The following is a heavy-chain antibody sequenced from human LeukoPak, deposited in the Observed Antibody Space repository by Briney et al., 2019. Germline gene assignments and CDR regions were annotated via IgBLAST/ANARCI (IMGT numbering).Heavy chain of an antibody. V-gene: IGHV3-23*01. CDR2: ISGSYHGT. CDR3: WKTPVGCCLGSLWYHLDC. D-gene: IGHD3-10*01. Sequence: GGSLRLSCAASGFPFSVSPMHWVRQAPGRGLEWVSAISGSYHGTYYADSVKGRFTISRDNSKNTLFLQKNSLRAEDAAVHYCWKTPVGCCLGSLWYHLDCWGQGTLVTVSS. CDR1: GFPFSVSP. J-gene: IGHJ4*02.